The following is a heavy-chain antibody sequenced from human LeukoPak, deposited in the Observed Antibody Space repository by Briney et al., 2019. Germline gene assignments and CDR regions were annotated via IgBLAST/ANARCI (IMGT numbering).Heavy chain of an antibody. CDR1: GFSISSYE. J-gene: IGHJ4*02. CDR2: ISSSGSTI. Sequence: GGSLRLSCAASGFSISSYEMNWVRQAPGKGLEWVSYISSSGSTIYYADSVKGRFTISRDNAKNSLYLQMNSLRAEDTAVYYCARGGYSYGLFDYWGQGTLVTVSS. D-gene: IGHD5-18*01. V-gene: IGHV3-48*03. CDR3: ARGGYSYGLFDY.